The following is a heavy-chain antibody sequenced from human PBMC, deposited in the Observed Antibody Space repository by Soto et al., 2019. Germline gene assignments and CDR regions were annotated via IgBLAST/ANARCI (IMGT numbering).Heavy chain of an antibody. V-gene: IGHV3-53*01. D-gene: IGHD5-18*01. CDR3: ARDQGYTYSVSFDY. Sequence: SLRLSCAASGFTVSGTYMSWVRQAPGKGLEWVSIIHCGGSTDYADSVNGRFTISRDNPQTTVYLQKKRLRADDTDVYYCARDQGYTYSVSFDYWGQGTRVTVSA. CDR1: GFTVSGTY. CDR2: IHCGGST. J-gene: IGHJ4*02.